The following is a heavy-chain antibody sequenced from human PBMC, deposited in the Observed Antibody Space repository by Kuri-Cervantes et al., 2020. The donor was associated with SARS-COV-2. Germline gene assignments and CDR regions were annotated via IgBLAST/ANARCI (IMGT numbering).Heavy chain of an antibody. Sequence: SETLSLTCALSGDSINSGYYWGWIRQPPGKGLEWIGSIYHTGNTYYSPSLKSRVTMSVDTSKNQFSLKLSSVTAADTAVYYCARGYGSTFMDVWGKGTTVTVSS. CDR2: IYHTGNT. D-gene: IGHD2-2*01. V-gene: IGHV4-38-2*01. J-gene: IGHJ6*03. CDR3: ARGYGSTFMDV. CDR1: GDSINSGYY.